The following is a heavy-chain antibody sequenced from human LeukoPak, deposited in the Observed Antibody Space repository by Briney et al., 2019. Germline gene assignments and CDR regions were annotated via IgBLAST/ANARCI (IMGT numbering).Heavy chain of an antibody. CDR1: GGSISSYY. J-gene: IGHJ5*02. CDR2: IYTSGST. V-gene: IGHV4-4*07. D-gene: IGHD5-12*01. CDR3: AREGRGRRGYSGYVQTWFDP. Sequence: SETLSLTCTVSGGSISSYYWSWIRQPAGKGLERIGRIYTSGSTNYNPSLKSRVTMSVDTSKNQFSLKLSSVTAADTAVYYCAREGRGRRGYSGYVQTWFDPWGQGTLVTVSS.